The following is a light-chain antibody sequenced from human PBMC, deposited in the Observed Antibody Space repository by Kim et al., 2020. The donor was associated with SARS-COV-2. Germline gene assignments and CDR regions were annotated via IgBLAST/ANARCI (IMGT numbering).Light chain of an antibody. CDR1: SSDVGAYNY. CDR2: DVS. CDR3: SSYTSSPTWV. J-gene: IGLJ3*02. V-gene: IGLV2-14*01. Sequence: QSALTLPASVSGSPGQSITISCTGTSSDVGAYNYVSWYQQHPGKAPKVMIYDVSKRPSGVSDRFSASKSGNTASLIISGLQAEDEADYYCSSYTSSPTWVFGGGTQLTVL.